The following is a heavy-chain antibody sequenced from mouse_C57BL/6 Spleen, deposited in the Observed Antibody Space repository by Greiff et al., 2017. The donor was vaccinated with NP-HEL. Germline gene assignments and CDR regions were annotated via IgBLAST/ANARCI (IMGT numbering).Heavy chain of an antibody. J-gene: IGHJ1*03. D-gene: IGHD1-1*01. Sequence: EVQLQESGPELVKPGASVKISCKASGYTFTDYYMNWVKQSHGKSLEWIGDINPNNGGTSYNQKFKGKATLTVDKSSSTAYMELRSLTSGDSAVYYCVYYYGSSYWYFDVWGTGTTVTVSS. CDR2: INPNNGGT. CDR3: VYYYGSSYWYFDV. V-gene: IGHV1-26*01. CDR1: GYTFTDYY.